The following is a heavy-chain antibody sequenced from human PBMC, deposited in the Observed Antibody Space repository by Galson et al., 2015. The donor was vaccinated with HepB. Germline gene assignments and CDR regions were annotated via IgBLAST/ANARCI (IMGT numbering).Heavy chain of an antibody. D-gene: IGHD2-21*01. J-gene: IGHJ6*02. CDR3: AKDSIASSGAGWGMDV. Sequence: SLRLSCAAPRFTFTRYGMRWVRQAPGKGLEWLAFISNGGSVKHNANSVKGRFTISRGNSRNTLYMQMNSLRPEDTAVYYCAKDSIASSGAGWGMDVWGQGTTVTVSS. CDR1: RFTFTRYG. CDR2: ISNGGSVK. V-gene: IGHV3-30*18.